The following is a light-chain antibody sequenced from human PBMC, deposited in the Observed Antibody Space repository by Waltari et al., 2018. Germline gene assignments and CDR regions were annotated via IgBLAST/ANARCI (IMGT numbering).Light chain of an antibody. V-gene: IGKV1-5*03. Sequence: DLQMTQYPSTLSASVGDRVTITCRASQSIDTWLAWYQQKPGKAPKLLIYRASSLESGVPSRFSGSGSGTEFTLTISSLQPDDSATYYCQQYNSDSRTFGQGTKVEIK. CDR1: QSIDTW. CDR2: RAS. J-gene: IGKJ1*01. CDR3: QQYNSDSRT.